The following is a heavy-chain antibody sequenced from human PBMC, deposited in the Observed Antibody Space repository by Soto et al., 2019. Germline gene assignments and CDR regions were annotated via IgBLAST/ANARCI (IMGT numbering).Heavy chain of an antibody. CDR2: INAHSGGT. CDR3: AKDLTRQLAYWLDP. D-gene: IGHD6-6*01. CDR1: GFSFTGYY. Sequence: ASVKVSFKASGFSFTGYYIHWLRHAPGQGLEWMGWINAHSGGTEYAQKFQGRVTLTRDTSISTAYMTLSSLRSDDTAIYYCAKDLTRQLAYWLDPWGQGTQVTVSS. V-gene: IGHV1-2*02. J-gene: IGHJ5*02.